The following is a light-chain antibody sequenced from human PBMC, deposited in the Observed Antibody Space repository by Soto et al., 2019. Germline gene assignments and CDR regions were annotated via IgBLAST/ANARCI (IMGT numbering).Light chain of an antibody. Sequence: EIVLTQSPGTLSLSPGERATLSCRASQSVSSSRLAWYQQKPGQAPRLLIHDASSRAAGIPDRFSGSGSGTDFTLTMSILEPEDFAGYYCQQYDSSLFTFGPGTKLDIK. J-gene: IGKJ3*01. CDR1: QSVSSSR. CDR2: DAS. V-gene: IGKV3-20*01. CDR3: QQYDSSLFT.